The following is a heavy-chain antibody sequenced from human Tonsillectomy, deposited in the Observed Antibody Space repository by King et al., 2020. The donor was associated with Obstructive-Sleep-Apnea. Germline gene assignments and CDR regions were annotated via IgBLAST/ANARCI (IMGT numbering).Heavy chain of an antibody. D-gene: IGHD2-2*01. CDR2: IYWDDDK. V-gene: IGHV2-5*02. J-gene: IGHJ4*02. CDR1: GFSLSTSGVG. CDR3: AHANCSSTSCYLGKYFDY. Sequence: TLKESGPTLVKPTQTLTLTCTFSGFSLSTSGVGVGWIRQPPGKALEWLALIYWDDDKRYSPSLKSRLTITKDTSKNQVVLTMTNMDPVDTATYYCAHANCSSTSCYLGKYFDYWGKGTLVTVSS.